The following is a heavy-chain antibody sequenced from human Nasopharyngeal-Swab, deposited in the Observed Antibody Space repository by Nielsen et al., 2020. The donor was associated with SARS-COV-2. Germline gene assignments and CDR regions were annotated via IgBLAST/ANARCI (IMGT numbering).Heavy chain of an antibody. J-gene: IGHJ3*01. CDR2: TYYRSQWNY. CDR1: GASVSNNRAA. Sequence: SETLSLTCAISGASVSNNRAAWCWIRQSPSRGLSWLGRTYYRSQWNYDYADSVRGRVTVNPDTSRNQVSLHLNSVTPEDTAVYYCARIQQQLPGIVWGQGTMVIVSS. D-gene: IGHD6-13*01. CDR3: ARIQQQLPGIV. V-gene: IGHV6-1*01.